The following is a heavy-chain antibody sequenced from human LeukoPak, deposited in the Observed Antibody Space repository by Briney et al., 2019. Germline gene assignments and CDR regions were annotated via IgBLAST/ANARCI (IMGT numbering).Heavy chain of an antibody. J-gene: IGHJ4*02. V-gene: IGHV3-49*03. Sequence: GGSLRLSCAASGFTFSSYAMTWFRQAPGKGLEWVGFIKSKSYGGTTEYAASVKGRFTISRDDSKSIAYLQMNSLKTEDTAVYYCARGLVVAATYYWGQGTLVTVSS. CDR1: GFTFSSYA. D-gene: IGHD2-15*01. CDR3: ARGLVVAATYY. CDR2: IKSKSYGGTT.